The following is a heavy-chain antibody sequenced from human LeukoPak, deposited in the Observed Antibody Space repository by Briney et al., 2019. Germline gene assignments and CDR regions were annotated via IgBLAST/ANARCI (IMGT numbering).Heavy chain of an antibody. J-gene: IGHJ4*02. D-gene: IGHD2-8*01. Sequence: GGSLRLSCAASGFTFSSYAMHWVRQAPGKGLEWVAVISYDGSNKYYADSVKGRFTISRDNSKNTLYLQMNSLRAEDTAVYYCARDFSGYCTNGVCYYFDYWGQGTLVTVSS. CDR3: ARDFSGYCTNGVCYYFDY. CDR2: ISYDGSNK. CDR1: GFTFSSYA. V-gene: IGHV3-30*01.